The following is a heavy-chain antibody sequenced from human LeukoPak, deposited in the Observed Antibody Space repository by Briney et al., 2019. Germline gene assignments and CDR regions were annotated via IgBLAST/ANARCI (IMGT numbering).Heavy chain of an antibody. CDR3: AHGAMYQLDY. D-gene: IGHD2-2*01. CDR1: GFSFSSYG. J-gene: IGHJ4*02. Sequence: GGTLRLSCAASGFSFSSYGMSWVRQAPGKGLEWVSGIIGGAGSTYYADSVKGLFTISGDNSKNTLFLQMNSLRAEDTAVYYCAHGAMYQLDYWGQGTLVIVSS. CDR2: IIGGAGST. V-gene: IGHV3-23*01.